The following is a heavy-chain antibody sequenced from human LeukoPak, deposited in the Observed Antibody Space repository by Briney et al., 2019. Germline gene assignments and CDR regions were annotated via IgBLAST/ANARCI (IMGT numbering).Heavy chain of an antibody. Sequence: QAGGSLRLSCAASGFTFSSYGVHWVRQAPGKGLEWVAVISYDGSNKYYADSVKGRFTISRDNSKNTLYLQMNSLRAEDTAVYYCAKPEAGYFDYWGQGTLVTVSS. J-gene: IGHJ4*02. CDR1: GFTFSSYG. CDR2: ISYDGSNK. V-gene: IGHV3-30*18. CDR3: AKPEAGYFDY.